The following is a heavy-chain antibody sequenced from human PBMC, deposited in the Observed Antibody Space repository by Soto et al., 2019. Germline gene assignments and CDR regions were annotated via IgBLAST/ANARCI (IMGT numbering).Heavy chain of an antibody. J-gene: IGHJ4*02. Sequence: QVQLVQSGAELKNPGSSGKVSCKASGGTFSSYAISWVRQAPGQGLEWMGGIIPIFGTANYAQKFQGRVTITADESTSTAYMELSSLRSEDTAVYYCARGKFDCDYVPFDYRGQGTLVTVSS. CDR3: ARGKFDCDYVPFDY. CDR1: GGTFSSYA. CDR2: IIPIFGTA. D-gene: IGHD3-9*01. V-gene: IGHV1-69*01.